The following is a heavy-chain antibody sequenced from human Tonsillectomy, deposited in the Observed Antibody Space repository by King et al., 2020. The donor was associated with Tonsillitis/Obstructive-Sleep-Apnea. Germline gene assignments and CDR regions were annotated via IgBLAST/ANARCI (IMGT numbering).Heavy chain of an antibody. D-gene: IGHD6-6*01. CDR1: GFTFSSYA. CDR3: ATSRGYSSSSSFDY. Sequence: EVQLVESGGGLVQPGGSLRLSCAASGFTFSSYAMSWVRQAPGKGLEWVSTISSSGGSTYYADSVKGRFTISRDNSKNTLYLQMNSLRAEDTAVYYCATSRGYSSSSSFDYWGQGTLVTVSS. V-gene: IGHV3-23*04. J-gene: IGHJ4*02. CDR2: ISSSGGST.